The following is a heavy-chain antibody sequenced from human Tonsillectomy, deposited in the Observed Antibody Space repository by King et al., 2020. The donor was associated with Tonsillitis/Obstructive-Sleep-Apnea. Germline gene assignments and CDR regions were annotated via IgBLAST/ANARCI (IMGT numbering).Heavy chain of an antibody. CDR2: IRSKANSYAT. D-gene: IGHD1-1*01. Sequence: VQLVESGGGLVQPGGSLKLSCAASGFTFSGSAMHWVRQASGKGLEWVGRIRSKANSYATAYAASVKGRFTISRDDSKNTAYLQMNSLKTEDTAVYYCTRRAQLDGGRSWGQGTLVTVSS. V-gene: IGHV3-73*01. CDR3: TRRAQLDGGRS. CDR1: GFTFSGSA. J-gene: IGHJ4*02.